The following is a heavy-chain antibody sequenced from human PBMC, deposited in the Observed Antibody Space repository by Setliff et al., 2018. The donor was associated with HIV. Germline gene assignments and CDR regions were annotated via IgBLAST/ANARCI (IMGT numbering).Heavy chain of an antibody. CDR2: IYSPITSS. CDR1: GGSISGYY. Sequence: SETLSLTCTVSGGSISGYYWTWIRQPAGKGLEWIGRIYSPITSSNYNASLKSRVTISSDTSKNLFSLKLTTVTAADAAVYYCTRDTGYILSGYRPHWYFDLWGRGTLVTVSS. CDR3: TRDTGYILSGYRPHWYFDL. J-gene: IGHJ2*01. V-gene: IGHV4-4*07. D-gene: IGHD3-9*01.